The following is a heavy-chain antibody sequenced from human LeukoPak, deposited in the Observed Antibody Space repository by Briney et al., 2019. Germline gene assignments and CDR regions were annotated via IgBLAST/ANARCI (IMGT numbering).Heavy chain of an antibody. CDR2: ISSGSTYT. Sequence: GGSLRLSCAASGFTFSDYYMSWIRQAPGKGLEWVSYISSGSTYTNYADSVKGRFTISRDNAKNSLYLQMNSLRAEDTAVYYCARGDYVDTVMVPVPLPQVDYWGQGTLVTVSS. CDR3: ARGDYVDTVMVPVPLPQVDY. J-gene: IGHJ4*02. D-gene: IGHD5-18*01. V-gene: IGHV3-11*06. CDR1: GFTFSDYY.